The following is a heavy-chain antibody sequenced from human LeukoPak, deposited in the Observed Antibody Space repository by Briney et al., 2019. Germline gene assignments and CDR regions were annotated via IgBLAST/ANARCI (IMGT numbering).Heavy chain of an antibody. Sequence: PSETLSLTCAVYGGSFSGYYWSWIRQPPGKGLEWIGEINHSGSTNYNPSLKSRVTISVGTSKNQFSLKLSSVTAADTAVYYCARGAPRPRKQQVNWFDPWGQRTLVTVSS. CDR2: INHSGST. J-gene: IGHJ5*02. CDR3: ARGAPRPRKQQVNWFDP. V-gene: IGHV4-34*01. CDR1: GGSFSGYY. D-gene: IGHD6-13*01.